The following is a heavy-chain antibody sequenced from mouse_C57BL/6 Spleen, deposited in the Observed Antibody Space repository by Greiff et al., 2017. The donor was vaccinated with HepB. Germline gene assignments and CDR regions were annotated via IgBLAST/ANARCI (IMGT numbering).Heavy chain of an antibody. Sequence: QVHVKQPGAELVKPGASVKLSCKASGYTFTSYWMHWVKQRPGQGLEWIGMIHPNSGSTNYNEKFKSKATLTVDKSSSTAYMQLSSLTSEDSAVYYCARSGLGYFDYWGQGTTLTVSS. V-gene: IGHV1-64*01. CDR1: GYTFTSYW. D-gene: IGHD4-1*01. J-gene: IGHJ2*01. CDR2: IHPNSGST. CDR3: ARSGLGYFDY.